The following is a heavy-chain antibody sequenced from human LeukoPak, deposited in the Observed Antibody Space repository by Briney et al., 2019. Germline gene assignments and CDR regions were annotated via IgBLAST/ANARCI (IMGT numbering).Heavy chain of an antibody. D-gene: IGHD5-18*01. Sequence: TGGSLRLSCAASGFTVSSNYMSWVRQPPGKGLEWIGEIDHSGSTNYNPSLKSRVTISVDTSKNQFSLKLSSVTAADTAVYYCARVYSYGSFDYWGQGTLVTVSS. CDR3: ARVYSYGSFDY. CDR1: GFTVSSNY. V-gene: IGHV4-34*01. CDR2: IDHSGST. J-gene: IGHJ4*02.